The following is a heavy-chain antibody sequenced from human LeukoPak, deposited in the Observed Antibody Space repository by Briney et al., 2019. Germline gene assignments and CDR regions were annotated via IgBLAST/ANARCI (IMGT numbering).Heavy chain of an antibody. CDR2: VNPNSGDT. J-gene: IGHJ5*01. Sequence: ASVKVSCKASGGSFSKYGISWVRQAPGQGLEWMGCVNPNSGDTNYAQKFQGSVTMTRDTSISTVYMELSRLRSDDTAVYYCARASGSYWWFDSWGQGTLVTVSS. CDR3: ARASGSYWWFDS. D-gene: IGHD1-26*01. CDR1: GGSFSKYG. V-gene: IGHV1-2*02.